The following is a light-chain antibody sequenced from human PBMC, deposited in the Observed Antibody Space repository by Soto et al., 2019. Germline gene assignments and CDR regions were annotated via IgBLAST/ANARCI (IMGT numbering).Light chain of an antibody. V-gene: IGKV4-1*01. J-gene: IGKJ2*01. Sequence: DIVMTQSPDALAVSLGERATINCKSSQSVLYSSNNKNYLAWYQQKPGQPPKLLIYWASTRECGVPDRFSGSGSGTDFTLTISGLQAEDVAVYYCQQYYSTPTFGQGTKLEIK. CDR2: WAS. CDR1: QSVLYSSNNKNY. CDR3: QQYYSTPT.